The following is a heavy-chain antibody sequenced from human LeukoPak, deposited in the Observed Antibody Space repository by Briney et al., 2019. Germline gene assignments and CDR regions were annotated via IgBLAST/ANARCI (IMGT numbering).Heavy chain of an antibody. CDR3: ARHVGSKYYDSSGPDAFDI. V-gene: IGHV3-21*01. Sequence: GGSLRLSCAASGFTFSSYSMNWVRQAPGKGLEWVSSISSSSSYIYYADSVKGRFTISRDNAKNSLYLQMNSLRAEDTAVYYCARHVGSKYYDSSGPDAFDIWGQGTMVTVSS. CDR2: ISSSSSYI. CDR1: GFTFSSYS. J-gene: IGHJ3*02. D-gene: IGHD3-22*01.